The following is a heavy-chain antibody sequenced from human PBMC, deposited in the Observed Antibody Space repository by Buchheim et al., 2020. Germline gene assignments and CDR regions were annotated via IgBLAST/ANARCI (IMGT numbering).Heavy chain of an antibody. J-gene: IGHJ4*02. CDR3: VRGGGSSGYYYDY. V-gene: IGHV4-34*01. CDR1: GGSFSDYY. Sequence: QVQLQQWGAGLLKPSETLSLTCAVYGGSFSDYYWSWIRQPPGKGLEWIGEINHSGSTNYNSSLKSRVTISVDTSKTQFSLKLSSVTAADTAVYYCVRGGGSSGYYYDYWGQGIL. D-gene: IGHD3-22*01. CDR2: INHSGST.